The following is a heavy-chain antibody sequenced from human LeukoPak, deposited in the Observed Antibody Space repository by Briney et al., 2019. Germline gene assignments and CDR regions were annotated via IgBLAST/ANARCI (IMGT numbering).Heavy chain of an antibody. CDR3: ARDEEGELSLYLH. D-gene: IGHD3-16*02. J-gene: IGHJ4*02. CDR2: ISYDGSNK. Sequence: PGGSLILSCAASGFTFSSYAMHWVRQAPGKGLEWVAVISYDGSNKYYADSVKGRFTISRDNSKNTLYLQMNSLRAEDTAVYYCARDEEGELSLYLHWGQGTLVTVSS. CDR1: GFTFSSYA. V-gene: IGHV3-30*04.